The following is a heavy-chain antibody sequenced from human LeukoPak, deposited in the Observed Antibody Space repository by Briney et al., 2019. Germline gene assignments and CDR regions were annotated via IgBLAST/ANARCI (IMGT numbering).Heavy chain of an antibody. V-gene: IGHV4-39*01. CDR2: IYYSGST. D-gene: IGHD3-3*01. J-gene: IGHJ4*02. CDR3: ARRGRVDDFWNGYYTGLFDY. CDR1: GGSISSSSYY. Sequence: KPSETLSLTCTVSGGSISSSSYYWGWIRQPPGKGLEWIGSIYYSGSTYYNPSLKSRVTISVDTSKNQFSLKLSSVTAADTAVYYCARRGRVDDFWNGYYTGLFDYWGQGTLVTVSS.